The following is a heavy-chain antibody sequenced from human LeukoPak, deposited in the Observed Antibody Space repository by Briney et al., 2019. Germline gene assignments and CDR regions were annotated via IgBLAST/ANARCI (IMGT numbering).Heavy chain of an antibody. CDR2: ISAYNGNT. CDR3: ARDLGGTGWLLSYWAFDI. V-gene: IGHV1-18*01. D-gene: IGHD5-24*01. Sequence: ASVKVSCKASGYTFPSYGISWVRQAPGQGLEWMGWISAYNGNTNYAQKLQGRVTMTTDTSTSTAYMELRSLRSDDTAVYYCARDLGGTGWLLSYWAFDIWGQGTMVTVSS. CDR1: GYTFPSYG. J-gene: IGHJ3*02.